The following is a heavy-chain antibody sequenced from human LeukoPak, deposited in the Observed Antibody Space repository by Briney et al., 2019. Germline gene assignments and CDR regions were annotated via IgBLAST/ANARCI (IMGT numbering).Heavy chain of an antibody. V-gene: IGHV4-59*01. CDR1: GGSISSYY. CDR3: ARDYYDSSGYYYDDAFDI. Sequence: SETLSLTCTVSGGSISSYYWSWIRQPPGKGLEWIGYIYYSGSTNYNPSLKSRVTISVDTSKNQFSLRLSSVTAADTAVYYCARDYYDSSGYYYDDAFDIWGQGTMVTVSS. D-gene: IGHD3-22*01. J-gene: IGHJ3*02. CDR2: IYYSGST.